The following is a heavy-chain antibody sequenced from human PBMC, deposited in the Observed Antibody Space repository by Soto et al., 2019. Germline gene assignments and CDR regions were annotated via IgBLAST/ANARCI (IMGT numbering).Heavy chain of an antibody. D-gene: IGHD3-10*01. CDR3: ARGGRITMVRGVIFDAFDI. J-gene: IGHJ3*02. CDR1: GGSISSYY. Sequence: PSETLSLTCTVSGGSISSYYWSWIRQPPGKGLEWIGYIYYRGSTNYNPSLKSRVTISVDTSKNQFSLKLSSVTAADTAVYYCARGGRITMVRGVIFDAFDIWGQGTMVTVSS. CDR2: IYYRGST. V-gene: IGHV4-59*01.